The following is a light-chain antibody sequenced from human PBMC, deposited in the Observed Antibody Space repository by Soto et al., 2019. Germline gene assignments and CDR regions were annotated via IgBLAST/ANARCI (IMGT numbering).Light chain of an antibody. Sequence: QTVVTQEPSFSVSPGTTVTLTCGLRSGSVSTSHYPNWYRQTPGQAPRPLIYFTSIRSSGVPGRFSGSILGNKAALTITGAQADDESDYYCVLYMGSGYWVFGGGTKLTVL. CDR3: VLYMGSGYWV. CDR2: FTS. CDR1: SGSVSTSHY. J-gene: IGLJ3*02. V-gene: IGLV8-61*01.